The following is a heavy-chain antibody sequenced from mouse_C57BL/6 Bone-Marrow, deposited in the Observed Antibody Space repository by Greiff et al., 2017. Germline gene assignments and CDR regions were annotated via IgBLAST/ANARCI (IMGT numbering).Heavy chain of an antibody. Sequence: QVQLQQPGAELVKPGASVKMSCKASGYTFTSYWITWVKQRPGQGLEWIGDIYPGSGSTNYNEKFKSKATLTVDTSSSTAYMQLISLTSEDSAVYYCSRCNYYGNFSWFAYWGQGTLVTVSA. CDR2: IYPGSGST. D-gene: IGHD2-1*01. J-gene: IGHJ3*01. CDR1: GYTFTSYW. CDR3: SRCNYYGNFSWFAY. V-gene: IGHV1-55*01.